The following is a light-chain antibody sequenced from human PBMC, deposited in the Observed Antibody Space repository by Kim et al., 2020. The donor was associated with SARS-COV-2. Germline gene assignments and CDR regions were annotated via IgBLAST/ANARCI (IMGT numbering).Light chain of an antibody. V-gene: IGLV2-23*02. CDR3: SSYASSSTLV. Sequence: QSALTQPASVSGSPGQSITISCTGTSSDVGSYNFVSWYQQHPGKAPKLMIYEVSKRPSGVSNRFSGSKSGNTASLTISGLQAEDEADYYCSSYASSSTLVFGGGTQLTFL. J-gene: IGLJ2*01. CDR1: SSDVGSYNF. CDR2: EVS.